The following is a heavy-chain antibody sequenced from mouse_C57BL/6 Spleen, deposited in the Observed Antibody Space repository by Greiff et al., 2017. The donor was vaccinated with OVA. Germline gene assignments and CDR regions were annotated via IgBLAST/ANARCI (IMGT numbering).Heavy chain of an antibody. CDR2: INPSTGGT. CDR1: GYSFTGYY. D-gene: IGHD1-1*01. J-gene: IGHJ2*01. CDR3: ASFTTVVADD. V-gene: IGHV1-42*01. Sequence: EVQLQQSGPELVKPGASVKISCKASGYSFTGYYMNWVKQSPEKSLEWIGEINPSTGGTTYNQKFKAKATLTVDKSSSTAYMQLKSLTSEDSAVYYCASFTTVVADDWGQGTTLTVSS.